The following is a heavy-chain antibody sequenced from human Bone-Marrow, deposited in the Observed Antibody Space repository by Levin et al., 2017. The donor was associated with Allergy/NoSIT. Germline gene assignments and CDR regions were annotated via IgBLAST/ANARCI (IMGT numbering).Heavy chain of an antibody. J-gene: IGHJ6*02. D-gene: IGHD6-6*01. Sequence: GGSLRLSCAASGFTFSSYGMHWVRQAPGKGLEWVAVISYDGSNKYYADSVKGRFTISRDNSKNTLYLQMNSLRAEDTAVYYCAKDSSIAARQGVPVLYYYGMDVWGQGTTVTVSS. CDR2: ISYDGSNK. V-gene: IGHV3-30*18. CDR1: GFTFSSYG. CDR3: AKDSSIAARQGVPVLYYYGMDV.